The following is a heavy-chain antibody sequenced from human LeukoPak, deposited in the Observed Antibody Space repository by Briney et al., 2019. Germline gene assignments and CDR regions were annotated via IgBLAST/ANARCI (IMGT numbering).Heavy chain of an antibody. Sequence: GGSLRLSCSASGFIFSSYWMSWVRQAPGKGLEWVAIIKQDESEKYYVDSVKGRFTISRDNAKNSLYLQMNSLRAEDTAVYYCARDSLFCSTSCPDYWGQGTLVTVSS. D-gene: IGHD2-2*01. CDR1: GFIFSSYW. CDR2: IKQDESEK. J-gene: IGHJ4*02. V-gene: IGHV3-7*01. CDR3: ARDSLFCSTSCPDY.